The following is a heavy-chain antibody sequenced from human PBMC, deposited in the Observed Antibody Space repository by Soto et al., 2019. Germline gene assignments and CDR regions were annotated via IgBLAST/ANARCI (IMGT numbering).Heavy chain of an antibody. D-gene: IGHD6-13*01. J-gene: IGHJ6*02. CDR2: ISSSSSTI. V-gene: IGHV3-48*02. CDR1: GFTFSSYI. CDR3: ARDSSWYGYYYYGMDV. Sequence: PGGSLRLSCAASGFTFSSYIMNWVRQAPGKGLEWVSYISSSSSTIYYADSVKGRFTISRDNAKNSLYLQMNSLRDEDTAVYYCARDSSWYGYYYYGMDVWGQGTTVTVSS.